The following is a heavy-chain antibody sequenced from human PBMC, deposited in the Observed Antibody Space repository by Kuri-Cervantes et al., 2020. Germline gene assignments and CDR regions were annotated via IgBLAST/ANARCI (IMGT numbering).Heavy chain of an antibody. CDR2: ISAYNGNT. Sequence: ASVKVSCKASGYTFTSYGISWVRQAPGQGLEWMGWISAYNGNTNYAQKLQGRVTMTTDTSTSTAYMGLRSLRSDDTAVYYCARDPLPRTVTTLDLGYWGQGTLVTVSS. V-gene: IGHV1-18*01. CDR1: GYTFTSYG. J-gene: IGHJ4*02. CDR3: ARDPLPRTVTTLDLGY. D-gene: IGHD4-17*01.